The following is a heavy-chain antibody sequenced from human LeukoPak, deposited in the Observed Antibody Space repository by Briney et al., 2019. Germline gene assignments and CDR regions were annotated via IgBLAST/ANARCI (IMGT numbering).Heavy chain of an antibody. V-gene: IGHV4-4*02. CDR2: IYHSGSA. CDR1: GGSISSSNW. D-gene: IGHD5-12*01. CDR3: ARASGSGYYTYFQH. Sequence: SGTLSLTCAVSGGSISSSNWWSWVRQPPGKGLEWIGEIYHSGSANYNPSLKSRVTISVGKSKNQFSLKLSSVTAADTAVYYCARASGSGYYTYFQHWGQGTLVTVSS. J-gene: IGHJ1*01.